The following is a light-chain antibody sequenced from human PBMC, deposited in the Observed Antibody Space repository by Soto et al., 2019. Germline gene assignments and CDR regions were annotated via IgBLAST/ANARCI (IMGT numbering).Light chain of an antibody. CDR3: SSYTSSSMV. CDR2: DVS. V-gene: IGLV2-14*01. J-gene: IGLJ3*02. CDR1: SSDVGGYNY. Sequence: QSVLTRPASVSGSPGQSITIACTGTSSDVGGYNYVSWYQQHPGKAPKLMIYDVSNRPSGVSNRFSGSKSGNTASLTISGLQAEDEADYYCSSYTSSSMVFGGGTKLTVL.